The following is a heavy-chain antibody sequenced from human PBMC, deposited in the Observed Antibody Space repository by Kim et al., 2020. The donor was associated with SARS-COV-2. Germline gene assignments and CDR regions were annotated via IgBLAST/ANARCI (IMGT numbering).Heavy chain of an antibody. CDR3: AQETYGDYEAFDY. D-gene: IGHD4-17*01. J-gene: IGHJ4*02. Sequence: YYAPSVEGRFTISRDNSRDTLYLHMNTLRAEDTAVYYCAQETYGDYEAFDYWGRGTLVTVSS. V-gene: IGHV3-23*01.